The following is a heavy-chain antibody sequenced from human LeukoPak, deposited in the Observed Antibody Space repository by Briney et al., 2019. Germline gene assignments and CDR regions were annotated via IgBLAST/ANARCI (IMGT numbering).Heavy chain of an antibody. J-gene: IGHJ6*03. CDR1: GYTFTGYY. Sequence: ASVKVSCKASGYTFTGYYMHWVRQAPGQGLEWMGWINPNSGGTNYAQKFQGRVTMTRDTSISTAYMELSRLRSDDTAVYYCARGGTIVVVPAAILDYYYYMDVWGKGTTVTVSS. D-gene: IGHD2-2*02. V-gene: IGHV1-2*02. CDR3: ARGGTIVVVPAAILDYYYYMDV. CDR2: INPNSGGT.